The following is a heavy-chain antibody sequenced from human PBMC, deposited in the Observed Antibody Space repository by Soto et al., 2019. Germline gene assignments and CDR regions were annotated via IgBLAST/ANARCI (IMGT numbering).Heavy chain of an antibody. D-gene: IGHD2-21*02. Sequence: GGSLRLSCAASGFTFSSYSMNWVRQAPGKGLEWVSSISSSSSYIYYADSVKGRFTISRDNAKNSLYLQMNSLRAEDTAVYYCARGARGDREIHLPSSHDYWGQGTLVTVSS. CDR1: GFTFSSYS. CDR3: ARGARGDREIHLPSSHDY. V-gene: IGHV3-21*01. J-gene: IGHJ4*02. CDR2: ISSSSSYI.